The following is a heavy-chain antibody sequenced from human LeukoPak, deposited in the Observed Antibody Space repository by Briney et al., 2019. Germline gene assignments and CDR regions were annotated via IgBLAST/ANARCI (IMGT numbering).Heavy chain of an antibody. CDR2: IRSKAYGGTT. CDR3: AGYSSGWHHTGGAFDY. J-gene: IGHJ4*02. V-gene: IGHV3-49*04. Sequence: GGSLRLSCTASGFTFGDYAMSWVRQAPGKGLEWVGFIRSKAYGGTTEYAASVKGRFTISRDDSKSIAYLQMNSLRAEDTAVYYCAGYSSGWHHTGGAFDYWGQGTLVTVSS. D-gene: IGHD6-19*01. CDR1: GFTFGDYA.